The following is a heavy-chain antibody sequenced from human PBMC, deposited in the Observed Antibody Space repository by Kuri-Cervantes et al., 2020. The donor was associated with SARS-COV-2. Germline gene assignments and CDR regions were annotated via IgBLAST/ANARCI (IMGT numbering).Heavy chain of an antibody. J-gene: IGHJ4*02. D-gene: IGHD3-3*01. CDR3: TRDDFWSGYYRD. CDR2: IRSKAYGGTT. Sequence: GGSLRLSCTASGFTFGDYAMSWVRQAPGKGLEWVGFIRSKAYGGTTEYAASVKGRFTISRDDSKSIAYLQMSSLKTEDTAVYYCTRDDFWSGYYRDWGQGTLVTVSS. CDR1: GFTFGDYA. V-gene: IGHV3-49*04.